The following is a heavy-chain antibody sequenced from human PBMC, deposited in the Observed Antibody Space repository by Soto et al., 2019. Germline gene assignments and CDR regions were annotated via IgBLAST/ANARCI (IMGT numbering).Heavy chain of an antibody. CDR2: IYPADSDT. CDR1: GYTFTSYW. V-gene: IGHV5-51*01. D-gene: IGHD3-10*01. J-gene: IGHJ4*02. Sequence: PGESLKISCKGSGYTFTSYWIGWVRQLPGKGLEWMGIIYPADSDTRYSPSFQGQVTISADKSISTAYLQWSSRRAADTAMYFCARAYGKYFDYWGQGTPVTVSS. CDR3: ARAYGKYFDY.